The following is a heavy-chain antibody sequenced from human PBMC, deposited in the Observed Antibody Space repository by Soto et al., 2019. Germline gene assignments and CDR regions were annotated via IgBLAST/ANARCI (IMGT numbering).Heavy chain of an antibody. D-gene: IGHD2-15*01. J-gene: IGHJ4*02. V-gene: IGHV4-59*08. CDR3: ARLRKKDMLGIDY. CDR2: IYYSGST. CDR1: GGSISSYY. Sequence: SETLSLTCTVSGGSISSYYWSWIRQPPGKGLEWIGYIYYSGSTNYNPSLKSRVTISVDTSKNQFSLKLSSVTAADTAVYYCARLRKKDMLGIDYWGQGTLVTVSS.